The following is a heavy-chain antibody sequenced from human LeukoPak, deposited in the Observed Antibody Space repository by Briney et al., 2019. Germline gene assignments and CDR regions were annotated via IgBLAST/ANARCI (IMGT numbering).Heavy chain of an antibody. V-gene: IGHV4-38-2*01. CDR3: ARITMVRGVISWFDP. CDR2: IYHSGST. J-gene: IGHJ5*02. D-gene: IGHD3-10*01. Sequence: PSETLSLTCAVSAYSISSGYYWGWIRQPPGKGLEWIGSIYHSGSTYYNPSLKSRVTISVDTSKNQFSLKLSSVTAADTAVYYCARITMVRGVISWFDPWGQGTLVTVSS. CDR1: AYSISSGYY.